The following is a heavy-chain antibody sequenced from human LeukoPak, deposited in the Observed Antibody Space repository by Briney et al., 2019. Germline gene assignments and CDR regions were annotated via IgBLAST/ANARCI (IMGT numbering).Heavy chain of an antibody. CDR2: IGFSSIGYSSDHL. J-gene: IGHJ4*02. D-gene: IGHD3/OR15-3a*01. V-gene: IGHV3-11*05. Sequence: GGSLRLSCAASGFPFSAYYMTWIRQAPGKGLEWVSSIGFSSIGYSSDHLKYADSVKGRFTISRDNAKNSLFLQMDSLRAEDTAVYFCAREDFFTPHSWGQGTLVTVSS. CDR1: GFPFSAYY. CDR3: AREDFFTPHS.